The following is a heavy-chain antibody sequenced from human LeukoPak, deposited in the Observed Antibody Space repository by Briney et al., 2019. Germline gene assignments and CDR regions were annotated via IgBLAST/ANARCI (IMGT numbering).Heavy chain of an antibody. V-gene: IGHV4-61*02. CDR1: GGSISSGSYY. CDR2: IYTSGST. D-gene: IGHD3-10*01. CDR3: ARSKRSAMTVGGSWDYYSFMDV. J-gene: IGHJ6*03. Sequence: PSQTLSLTCTVSGGSISSGSYYWSWIRQPAGKGLEWIGRIYTSGSTHYNPSLKSRVTISVDTSKNQFSLKLSSVTAADTAVYYCARSKRSAMTVGGSWDYYSFMDVWGKGTTVTISS.